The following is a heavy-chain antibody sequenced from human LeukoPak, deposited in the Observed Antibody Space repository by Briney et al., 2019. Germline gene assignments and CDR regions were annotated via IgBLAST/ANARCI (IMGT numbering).Heavy chain of an antibody. CDR1: GGTFSSYA. CDR3: ARGSPTLQYYYYGMDV. Sequence: ASVKVSCKASGGTFSSYAISWVRQAPGQGLEWMGGIIPIFGTANYAQKFQGRVTVTADESTSTAYMELSSLRSEDTAVYYCARGSPTLQYYYYGMDVWGQGTTVTVSS. V-gene: IGHV1-69*13. J-gene: IGHJ6*02. D-gene: IGHD4-11*01. CDR2: IIPIFGTA.